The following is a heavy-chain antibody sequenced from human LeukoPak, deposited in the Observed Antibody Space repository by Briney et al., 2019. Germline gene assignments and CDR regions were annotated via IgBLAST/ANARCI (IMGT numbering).Heavy chain of an antibody. D-gene: IGHD1-14*01. CDR1: GFTFSSYW. CDR2: IHEDGSDK. J-gene: IGHJ3*01. CDR3: ARTLRLGTPRAFDV. Sequence: GGSLRLSCVVSGFTFSSYWMNWVRQAPGKGLEWVANIHEDGSDKYYVDSVKGRFTISRDNAKNSLYLQMNSLRAEDTALYYCARTLRLGTPRAFDVWGRGTMVTVSS. V-gene: IGHV3-7*05.